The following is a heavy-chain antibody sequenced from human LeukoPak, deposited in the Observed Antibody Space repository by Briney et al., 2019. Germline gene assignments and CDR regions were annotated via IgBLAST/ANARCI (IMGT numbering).Heavy chain of an antibody. V-gene: IGHV3-23*01. D-gene: IGHD6-13*01. J-gene: IGHJ4*02. CDR3: AKTRIAAVGTADY. CDR1: GFTFSSYA. Sequence: SGGSLRLSCAASGFTFSSYAMSWVRQAPGKGLEWVSAISGSGGSTYYADSVKGRFTISRDNSKNTLYLQMNSLRAEDTAVYYCAKTRIAAVGTADYWGQGTLVTVSS. CDR2: ISGSGGST.